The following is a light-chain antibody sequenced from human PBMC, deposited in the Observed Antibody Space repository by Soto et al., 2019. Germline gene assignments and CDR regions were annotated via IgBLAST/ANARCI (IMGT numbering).Light chain of an antibody. CDR2: EVT. CDR1: SSDVGAYNY. V-gene: IGLV2-14*01. CDR3: SSKRDSRTIFV. Sequence: QSALTQPASVSGSPGQSITISCTGTSSDVGAYNYVSWYQHHPGKVPKLLIYEVTNRPSGVSDRFSGSKSGNTASLTISGLQAEDEADYYCSSKRDSRTIFVFGPGTKVSVL. J-gene: IGLJ1*01.